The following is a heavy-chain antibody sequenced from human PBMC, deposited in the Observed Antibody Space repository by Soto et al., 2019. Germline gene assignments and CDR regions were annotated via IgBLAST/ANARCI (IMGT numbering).Heavy chain of an antibody. Sequence: GASVKVSCKASGYTFTSYDINWVRQATGQGLEWMGWMNPNSGNTGYTQKFQGRVTMTRNTSTSTAYMELSSLRSDDTAIYYCARVRQLVGYFYYYMDVWGKGTTVTVSS. CDR2: MNPNSGNT. CDR1: GYTFTSYD. CDR3: ARVRQLVGYFYYYMDV. J-gene: IGHJ6*03. V-gene: IGHV1-8*01. D-gene: IGHD6-6*01.